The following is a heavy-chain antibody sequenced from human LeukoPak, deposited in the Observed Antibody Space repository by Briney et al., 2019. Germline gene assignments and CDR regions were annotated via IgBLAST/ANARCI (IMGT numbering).Heavy chain of an antibody. CDR2: INHSGST. CDR1: GGSFSGYY. J-gene: IGHJ5*02. V-gene: IGHV4-34*01. D-gene: IGHD2-8*01. CDR3: ARGLVYARAIDP. Sequence: SETLSLTCAVYGGSFSGYYWSWIRQPPGKGLEWIGEINHSGSTNYNPSLKSRVTISVNTSKNQFSLKLSSVTAADTAVYYCARGLVYARAIDPWGQGTLVTVSS.